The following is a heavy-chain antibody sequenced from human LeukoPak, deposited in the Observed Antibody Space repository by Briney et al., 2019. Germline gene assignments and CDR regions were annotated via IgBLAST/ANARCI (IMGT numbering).Heavy chain of an antibody. CDR1: GGSISSYY. V-gene: IGHV4-59*08. J-gene: IGHJ4*02. CDR2: IYYSGST. Sequence: PSGTLSLTCTVSGGSISSYYWSWIRQPPGKGLAWIGYIYYSGSTNYNPSLKSRVTISVDTSKNQFSLKLSSVTAADTAVYYCARGYGYYYDSSGSDYFDYWGQGTLVTVSS. D-gene: IGHD3-22*01. CDR3: ARGYGYYYDSSGSDYFDY.